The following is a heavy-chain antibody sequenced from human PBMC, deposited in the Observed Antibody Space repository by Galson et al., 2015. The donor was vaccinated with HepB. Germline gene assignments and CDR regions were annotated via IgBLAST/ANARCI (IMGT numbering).Heavy chain of an antibody. D-gene: IGHD5-18*01. J-gene: IGHJ3*01. CDR2: INTGNGDT. Sequence: SVKVSCKASGYTFTKYAIHWVRQAPGQRLEWMGWINTGNGDTKYSQNFQGRVTINRDTSASTVYMDLSSLRSEDTAVYYCARHLIQLWTHDALDFWGQGTMVTVSS. CDR3: ARHLIQLWTHDALDF. V-gene: IGHV1-3*04. CDR1: GYTFTKYA.